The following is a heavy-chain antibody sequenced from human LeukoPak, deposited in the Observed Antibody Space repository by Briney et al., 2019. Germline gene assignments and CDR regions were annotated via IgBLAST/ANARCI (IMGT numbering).Heavy chain of an antibody. J-gene: IGHJ4*02. V-gene: IGHV4-39*01. CDR1: AGPITGTSYF. CDR2: IYYSGTT. CDR3: ASLGPYSSTWYGDY. D-gene: IGHD6-13*01. Sequence: SETLSLTCTVSAGPITGTSYFWGWIRQSPGKELEWIGSIYYSGTTYYNPSLKSRVTISVDTSKNEFSLHLNSVTAADTAVYYCASLGPYSSTWYGDYWGQGIQVTVSS.